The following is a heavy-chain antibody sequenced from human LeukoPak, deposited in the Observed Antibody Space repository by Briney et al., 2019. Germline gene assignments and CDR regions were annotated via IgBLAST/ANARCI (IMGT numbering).Heavy chain of an antibody. CDR2: IWYDGSNK. J-gene: IGHJ4*02. CDR1: GFTFSSYG. CDR3: TRELGSSGYYPFDY. D-gene: IGHD3-22*01. Sequence: PGRSLRLSCAASGFTFSSYGVHWVRQAPGKGLEWVALIWYDGSNKYYADSVKGRFTISRDNSKNTLYLQMNSLRAEDTAVYYCTRELGSSGYYPFDYWGQGTLVTVSS. V-gene: IGHV3-33*01.